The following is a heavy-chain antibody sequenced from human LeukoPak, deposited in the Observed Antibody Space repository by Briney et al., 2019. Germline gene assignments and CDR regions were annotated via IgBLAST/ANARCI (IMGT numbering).Heavy chain of an antibody. CDR3: ARGDIVATIESGYMDV. Sequence: ASVKVSCKASGYTFTSYYMHWVRQAPGQGLEWMGIINPSGGSTSYAQKFQGRVTMTRDTSTSTVYMELSSLRSEDTAVYYRARGDIVATIESGYMDVWGKGTTVTISS. CDR2: INPSGGST. V-gene: IGHV1-46*01. J-gene: IGHJ6*03. CDR1: GYTFTSYY. D-gene: IGHD5-12*01.